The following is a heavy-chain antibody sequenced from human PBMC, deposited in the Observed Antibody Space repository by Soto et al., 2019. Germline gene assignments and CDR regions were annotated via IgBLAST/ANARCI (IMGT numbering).Heavy chain of an antibody. CDR1: GFSFTGYY. CDR3: AKDLTRQLAYWLDP. D-gene: IGHD6-6*01. Sequence: QVQLVQSGAAVKKPGASVKVSCKASGFSFTGYYIHWLRQAPGQGLEWMGWINAHSGGTECAQKFQGRVTLTRDTSIATAYLTLTSLTSDDTALYYCAKDLTRQLAYWLDPWGQGTQVTVSS. V-gene: IGHV1-2*02. J-gene: IGHJ5*02. CDR2: INAHSGGT.